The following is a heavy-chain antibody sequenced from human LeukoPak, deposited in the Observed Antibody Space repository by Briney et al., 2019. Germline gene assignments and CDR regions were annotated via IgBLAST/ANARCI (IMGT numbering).Heavy chain of an antibody. V-gene: IGHV4-59*01. D-gene: IGHD3-10*01. J-gene: IGHJ4*02. CDR1: GGSISSYY. Sequence: PSETLSLTCTVSGGSISSYYWSWIRQPPGKGLEWIGYIYYSGSTNYNPSLKSRVTISVDTSKNQFSLKLSSVTAADTAVYYCAAEGSGSYLDCWGQGTLVTVSS. CDR2: IYYSGST. CDR3: AAEGSGSYLDC.